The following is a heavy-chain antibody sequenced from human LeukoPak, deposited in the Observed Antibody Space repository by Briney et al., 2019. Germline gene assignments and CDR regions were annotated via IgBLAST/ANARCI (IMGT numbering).Heavy chain of an antibody. V-gene: IGHV1-69*05. CDR1: GGTFSSYA. D-gene: IGHD3-3*01. Sequence: SVKVSCKASGGTFSSYAISWVRQAPGQGLEWMGGIIPIFGTANYAQKFQGRVTITTDESTSTAYMELSSLRSEDTAVYYCARGVYDFWSGYPGFDYWGQGTLVTVSS. CDR2: IIPIFGTA. J-gene: IGHJ4*02. CDR3: ARGVYDFWSGYPGFDY.